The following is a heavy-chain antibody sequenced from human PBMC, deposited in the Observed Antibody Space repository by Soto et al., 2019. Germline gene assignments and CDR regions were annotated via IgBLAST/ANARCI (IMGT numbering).Heavy chain of an antibody. CDR2: IIPMLGMS. Sequence: QVQLVQSGAEVKKPGSPVRVSCTASGDTFNFYTISWVRQVPGQGPEWMGKIIPMLGMSNYAQKFQGKVTIMADKSTSTVYMNLSGLTSADTAVYYCATNYGSGRTHVDYWGQGTLVTVSS. D-gene: IGHD3-10*01. CDR3: ATNYGSGRTHVDY. J-gene: IGHJ4*02. V-gene: IGHV1-69*02. CDR1: GDTFNFYT.